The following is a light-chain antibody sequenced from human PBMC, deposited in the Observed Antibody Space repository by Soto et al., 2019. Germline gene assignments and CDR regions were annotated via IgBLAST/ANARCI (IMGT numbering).Light chain of an antibody. CDR3: QQSYSTPRT. CDR2: AAS. V-gene: IGKV1-39*01. CDR1: QSISSY. J-gene: IGKJ1*01. Sequence: DIQMTQSPSSLSASVGDRVTITCRASQSISSYLTWYQQKPGKAPKVLIYAASSSQSGVPSRFSGSGSGTDFTLTISSLQPEDFATYYCQQSYSTPRTFGQGTKVEIK.